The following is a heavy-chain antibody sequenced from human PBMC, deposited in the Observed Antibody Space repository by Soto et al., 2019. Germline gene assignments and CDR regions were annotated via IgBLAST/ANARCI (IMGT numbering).Heavy chain of an antibody. CDR1: GFTFSSYG. CDR2: IWYDGSNK. D-gene: IGHD1-26*01. CDR3: ARAQHEYSGSYYGLDY. J-gene: IGHJ4*02. V-gene: IGHV3-33*01. Sequence: GESLKISCAASGFTFSSYGMHWVRQAPGKGLEWVAVIWYDGSNKYYADSVKGRFTISRDNSKNTLYLQMNSLRAEDTAVYYCARAQHEYSGSYYGLDYWGQGTLVTVSS.